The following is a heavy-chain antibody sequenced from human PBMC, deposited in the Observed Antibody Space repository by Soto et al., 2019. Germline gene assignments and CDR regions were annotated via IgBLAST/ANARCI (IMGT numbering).Heavy chain of an antibody. J-gene: IGHJ6*02. V-gene: IGHV4-30-4*01. CDR2: IYYSGST. Sequence: SETLSLTCTVSGGSINSGDYYWSWIRQPPGKGLEWIGYIYYSGSTYYNPSLKSRVTISVDTSKNQFSLKLSSVTAADTAVYYCARGGRRSPGMDVWGQGTTVTVSS. CDR1: GGSINSGDYY. CDR3: ARGGRRSPGMDV.